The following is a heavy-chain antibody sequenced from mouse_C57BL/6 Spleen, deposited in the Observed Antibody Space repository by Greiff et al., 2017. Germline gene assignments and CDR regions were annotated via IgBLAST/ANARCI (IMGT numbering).Heavy chain of an antibody. CDR2: ISDGGSYT. D-gene: IGHD2-4*01. V-gene: IGHV5-4*03. J-gene: IGHJ2*01. CDR3: ARVVGLDYLDY. CDR1: GFTFSSYA. Sequence: EVMLVESGGGLVKPGGSLKLSCAASGFTFSSYAMSWVRQTPEKRLEWVATISDGGSYTYYPDNVKGRFTISRDNAKKNLYLQMSDLKSEDTAMYYGARVVGLDYLDYWGQGTTLTVSS.